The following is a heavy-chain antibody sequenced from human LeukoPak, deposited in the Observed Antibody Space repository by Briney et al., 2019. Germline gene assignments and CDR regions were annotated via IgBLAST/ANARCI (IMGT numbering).Heavy chain of an antibody. V-gene: IGHV4-61*01. CDR3: ARTSSGFSLLDY. Sequence: SETLSLTCTVSGDSISSSSYYWSWIRQPPGKGLEWIGYIYYSGSTNYNPSLKSRVTISVDTSKNQFSLKLSSVTAADTAVYYCARTSSGFSLLDYWGQGTLVTVSS. D-gene: IGHD6-19*01. CDR2: IYYSGST. J-gene: IGHJ4*02. CDR1: GDSISSSSYY.